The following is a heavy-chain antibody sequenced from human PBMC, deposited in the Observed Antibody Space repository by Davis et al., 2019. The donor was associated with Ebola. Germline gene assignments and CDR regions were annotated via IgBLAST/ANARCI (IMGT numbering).Heavy chain of an antibody. V-gene: IGHV3-30*04. CDR2: VSHSEREK. Sequence: GESLKISCAASGFTFRNYAMHWVRQAPGKGPEWVAVVSHSEREKFYADSVKGRFTISRANSENTLYLQMNSLTADDTAVYYCARAVFHEVLDYWGQGTPVTVSP. CDR3: ARAVFHEVLDY. CDR1: GFTFRNYA. D-gene: IGHD3-3*01. J-gene: IGHJ4*02.